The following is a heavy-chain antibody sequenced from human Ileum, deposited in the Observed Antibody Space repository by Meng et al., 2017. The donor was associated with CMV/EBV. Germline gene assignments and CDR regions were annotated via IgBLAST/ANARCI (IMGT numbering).Heavy chain of an antibody. CDR1: GFTFSSFW. D-gene: IGHD5-12*01. CDR2: INAAGSTT. CDR3: VRGGLSAYDFDH. V-gene: IGHV3-74*03. Sequence: GESLKISCAASGFTFSSFWMHWVRQAPGKGLVWVARINAAGSTTTDADFGKGRFTISRDNAKNTLYLEMNNLRAEDTAFYYCVRGGLSAYDFDHWGQGALVTVSS. J-gene: IGHJ4*02.